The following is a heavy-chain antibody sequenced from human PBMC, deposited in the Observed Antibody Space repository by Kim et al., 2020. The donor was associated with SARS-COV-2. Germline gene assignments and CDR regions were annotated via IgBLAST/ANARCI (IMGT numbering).Heavy chain of an antibody. D-gene: IGHD1-26*01. CDR3: AKGRDSGSYATYFDN. J-gene: IGHJ4*02. V-gene: IGHV3-30*02. Sequence: DSVKGRFTISRDNSKSPLYLHMNSLIREDTAVYYCAKGRDSGSYATYFDNWGQGTLVAVSS.